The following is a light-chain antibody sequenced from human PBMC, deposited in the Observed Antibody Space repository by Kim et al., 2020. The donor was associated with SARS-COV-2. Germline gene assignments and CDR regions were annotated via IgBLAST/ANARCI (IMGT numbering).Light chain of an antibody. V-gene: IGKV1-8*01. J-gene: IGKJ1*01. CDR3: QQYYTVSAT. CDR2: GAS. CDR1: QDIRDY. Sequence: GDRVTITCRARQDIRDYLAWYQQRPGKAPKLLIYGASTLHSGVPSTFSGSGSGTDFTLTINNLQSEDFATYFCQQYYTVSATFGQGTKVDIK.